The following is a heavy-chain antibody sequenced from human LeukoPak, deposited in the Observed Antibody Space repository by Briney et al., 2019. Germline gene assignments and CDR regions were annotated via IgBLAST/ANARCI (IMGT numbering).Heavy chain of an antibody. CDR3: ARVYGDYAYYFDY. D-gene: IGHD4-17*01. CDR1: GYTFTSYD. Sequence: ASVEVSCKASGYTFTSYDINWVRQATGQGLEWMGWMNPNSGNTGYAQKFQGRVTMTRNTSISTAYMELSSLRSEDTAVYYCARVYGDYAYYFDYWGQGTLVTVSS. V-gene: IGHV1-8*01. J-gene: IGHJ4*02. CDR2: MNPNSGNT.